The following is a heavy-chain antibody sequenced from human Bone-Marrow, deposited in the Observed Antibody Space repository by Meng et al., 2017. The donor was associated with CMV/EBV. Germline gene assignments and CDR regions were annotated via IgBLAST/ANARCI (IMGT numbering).Heavy chain of an antibody. V-gene: IGHV1-69*05. Sequence: SVKVSCKASGGTFSSYAISWVRQAPGQGLEWMGGIIPIFGTANYAQKFQGRVTITTDESTSTAYMELSSLRSEDTAVYYCARGRGDIDIVVVPAAIDYYYGMDVWGQGTTVTV. CDR3: ARGRGDIDIVVVPAAIDYYYGMDV. J-gene: IGHJ6*02. CDR1: GGTFSSYA. CDR2: IIPIFGTA. D-gene: IGHD2-2*01.